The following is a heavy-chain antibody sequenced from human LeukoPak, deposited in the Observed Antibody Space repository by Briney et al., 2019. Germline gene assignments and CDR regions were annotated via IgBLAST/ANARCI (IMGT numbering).Heavy chain of an antibody. CDR1: GGSFSGYY. D-gene: IGHD5-12*01. CDR3: ARDREWLRRFDY. V-gene: IGHV4-34*01. J-gene: IGHJ4*02. CDR2: INHSGST. Sequence: SETLSLTCAVYGGSFSGYYWSWIRQPPGKGLEWIGEINHSGSTNYNPSLKSRVTISVDPSKTQFSLKMGSVTAADTAVYYCARDREWLRRFDYWGKGTLVTVSS.